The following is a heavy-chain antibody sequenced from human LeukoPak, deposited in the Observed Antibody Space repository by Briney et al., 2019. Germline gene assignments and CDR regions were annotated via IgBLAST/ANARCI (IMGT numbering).Heavy chain of an antibody. CDR1: GGSISSYY. V-gene: IGHV4-59*12. CDR3: AREDSSSSRMAPRGRIDP. D-gene: IGHD6-6*01. J-gene: IGHJ5*02. Sequence: SETLSLTCTVSGGSISSYYWSWIRQPPGKGLEWIGYIYYSGSTNYNPSLKSRVTISVDTSKNQFSLKLSSVTAADTAVYYCAREDSSSSRMAPRGRIDPWGQGTLVTVSS. CDR2: IYYSGST.